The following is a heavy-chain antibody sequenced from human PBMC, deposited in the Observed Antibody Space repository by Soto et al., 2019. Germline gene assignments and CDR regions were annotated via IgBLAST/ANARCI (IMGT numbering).Heavy chain of an antibody. CDR3: TRDQGYYDFWGGFDPSSYYYGMDV. Sequence: PVGSLRLSCTASGFTFGDYAMSWFRQAPGKGLEWVGFIRSKAYGGTTEYAASVKGRFTISRDDSKSIAYLQMNSLKTEDTAVYYCTRDQGYYDFWGGFDPSSYYYGMDVWGQGTTVTVSS. J-gene: IGHJ6*02. D-gene: IGHD3-3*01. CDR2: IRSKAYGGTT. CDR1: GFTFGDYA. V-gene: IGHV3-49*03.